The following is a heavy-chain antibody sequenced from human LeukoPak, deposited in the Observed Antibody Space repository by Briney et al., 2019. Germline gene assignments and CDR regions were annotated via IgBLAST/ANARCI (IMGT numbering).Heavy chain of an antibody. Sequence: ASVKVSCKASGCTFTSYDINWVRQATGQGLEWMGWMNPNSGNTGYAQKFQGRVTMTRNTSISTAYMELSSLRSEDTAVYYCARSRSASLTIFGVVIIDYYYYGMDVWGQGTTVTVSS. CDR3: ARSRSASLTIFGVVIIDYYYYGMDV. V-gene: IGHV1-8*01. J-gene: IGHJ6*02. CDR1: GCTFTSYD. D-gene: IGHD3-3*01. CDR2: MNPNSGNT.